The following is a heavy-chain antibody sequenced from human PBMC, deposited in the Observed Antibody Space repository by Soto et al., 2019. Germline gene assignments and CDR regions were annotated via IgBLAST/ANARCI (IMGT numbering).Heavy chain of an antibody. D-gene: IGHD3-10*01. CDR1: GGSISGYY. V-gene: IGHV4-39*01. Sequence: QVQLQESGPGLVKPSETLSLTCTVSGGSISGYYWTWIRQPPWKGLEWVGSLFYGATTDYNPSLKGRLSMSLDTSQNHFSLKLRSVPAAETAVYYCARHRGPAPVYWGQGTLVTSSS. J-gene: IGHJ4*02. CDR2: LFYGATT. CDR3: ARHRGPAPVY.